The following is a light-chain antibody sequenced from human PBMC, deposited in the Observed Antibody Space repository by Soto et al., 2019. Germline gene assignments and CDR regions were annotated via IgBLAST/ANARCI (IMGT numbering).Light chain of an antibody. J-gene: IGKJ2*01. CDR1: QSVSSSY. CDR2: GAS. Sequence: PGERATLSCRASQSVSSSYLAWYQQKHGQAPRLLIYGASSRATGIPDRFSGSGSGTDFTLTISRLEPEDFAVYYCQQYGSSPYTFGQGTKLEIK. CDR3: QQYGSSPYT. V-gene: IGKV3-20*01.